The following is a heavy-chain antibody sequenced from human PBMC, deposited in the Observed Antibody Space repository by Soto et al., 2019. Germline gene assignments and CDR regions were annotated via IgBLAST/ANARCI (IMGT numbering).Heavy chain of an antibody. CDR1: GFTFSSYA. V-gene: IGHV3-23*01. D-gene: IGHD2-15*01. CDR2: ISGSGGST. CDR3: AKERCSGGSCYNRNYYYMDV. Sequence: GGSLRLSCAASGFTFSSYAMSWVRQAPGKGLEWVSGISGSGGSTYYADSVKGRFTISRDNSKNTLYLQVNSLRAEDTAVYYCAKERCSGGSCYNRNYYYMDVWGKGTTVTVSS. J-gene: IGHJ6*03.